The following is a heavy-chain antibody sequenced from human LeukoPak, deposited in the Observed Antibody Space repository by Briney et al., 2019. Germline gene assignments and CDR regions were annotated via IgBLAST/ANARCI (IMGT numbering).Heavy chain of an antibody. D-gene: IGHD3-22*01. CDR1: GYTFTGHY. CDR3: ATDVKLYYYDSSGYYNDAFDI. V-gene: IGHV1-2*06. J-gene: IGHJ3*02. Sequence: GSVKVSCKASGYTFTGHYMRWVRQAPGQGLEWMGRINPNSGGTDYAQKFQGRVTMTRDTSISTAYMELSRLGSDETAVYYCATDVKLYYYDSSGYYNDAFDIWGPGTMVTVSS. CDR2: INPNSGGT.